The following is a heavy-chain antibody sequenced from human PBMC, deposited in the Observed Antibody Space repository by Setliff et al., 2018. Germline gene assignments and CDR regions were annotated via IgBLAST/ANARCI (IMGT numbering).Heavy chain of an antibody. Sequence: GGSLRLSCAASGFTFSSYWMSWVRQAPGKGLEWVSYISSSSNTIYYADSVKGRFTISRDNAKNSLYLQMNSLRAEDTAVYYCAKGAFSGSYYFDYWGQGTLVTVSS. J-gene: IGHJ4*02. CDR3: AKGAFSGSYYFDY. V-gene: IGHV3-48*04. CDR1: GFTFSSYW. CDR2: ISSSSNTI. D-gene: IGHD3-22*01.